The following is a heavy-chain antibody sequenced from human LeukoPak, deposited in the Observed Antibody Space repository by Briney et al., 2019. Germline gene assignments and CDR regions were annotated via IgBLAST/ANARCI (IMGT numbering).Heavy chain of an antibody. CDR2: ISGSGGST. J-gene: IGHJ4*02. D-gene: IGHD3-22*01. CDR3: ARQARSSGYYRRRYFDY. Sequence: PGGSLRLSCAASGFTFSSYAMSWVRQAPGKGLEWVSAISGSGGSTYYADSVKGRFTISRDNSKNTLYLQMNSLRAEDTAVYYCARQARSSGYYRRRYFDYWGQGTLVTVSS. V-gene: IGHV3-23*01. CDR1: GFTFSSYA.